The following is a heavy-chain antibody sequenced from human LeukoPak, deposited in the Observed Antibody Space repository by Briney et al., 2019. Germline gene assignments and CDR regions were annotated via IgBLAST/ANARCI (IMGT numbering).Heavy chain of an antibody. Sequence: ASVKVSCKASGYTFTSYYMHWVRQAPGQGLEWMGIINPSGGSTSYAQKFQGRVTMPRDTSTSTVYMELSSLRSEDTAVYSCARGQLGSGYFDWLSAYYFDYWGQGTLVTVSS. CDR2: INPSGGST. CDR1: GYTFTSYY. CDR3: ARGQLGSGYFDWLSAYYFDY. D-gene: IGHD3-9*01. V-gene: IGHV1-46*01. J-gene: IGHJ4*02.